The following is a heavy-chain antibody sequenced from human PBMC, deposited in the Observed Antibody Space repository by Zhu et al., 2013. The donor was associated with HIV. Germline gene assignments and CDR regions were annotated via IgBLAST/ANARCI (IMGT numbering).Heavy chain of an antibody. J-gene: IGHJ4*02. CDR1: GYTFTSYY. Sequence: VQLVQSGAEVKKPGASVKVSCKASGYTFTSYYMHWVRQAPGQGLEWMGGIIPMFGTANYAQKFQGRLTITADESTSTAYMELSSLRSEDTAVYYCAREIANWGQGTLVTVSS. V-gene: IGHV1-69*01. CDR3: AREIAN. CDR2: IIPMFGTA.